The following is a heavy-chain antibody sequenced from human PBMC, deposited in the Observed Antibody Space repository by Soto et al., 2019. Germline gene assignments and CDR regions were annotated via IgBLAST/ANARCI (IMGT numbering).Heavy chain of an antibody. CDR1: GGTFSSYA. D-gene: IGHD3-10*01. V-gene: IGHV1-69*13. J-gene: IGHJ4*02. CDR3: ARELVPTMVRGEAVY. Sequence: ASVKVSCKASGGTFSSYAISWVRQAPGQGLEWMGGIIPIFGTANYAQKFQGRVTITADESTSTAYMELSSLRSEDTAVYYCARELVPTMVRGEAVYWGQGTLVTVSS. CDR2: IIPIFGTA.